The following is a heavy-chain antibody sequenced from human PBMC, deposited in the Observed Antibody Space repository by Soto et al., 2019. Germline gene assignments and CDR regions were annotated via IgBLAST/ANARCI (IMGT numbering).Heavy chain of an antibody. CDR3: AKDLYDYIWGSYRLPDY. CDR2: ISYDGSNK. CDR1: GFTFSSSG. J-gene: IGHJ4*02. D-gene: IGHD3-16*02. V-gene: IGHV3-30*18. Sequence: ESGGGVVQPGRSLRLSCAASGFTFSSSGMHWVRQAPGKGLEWVAVISYDGSNKYYADSVKGRFTISRDNSKNTLYLQMNSLRAEDTAVYYCAKDLYDYIWGSYRLPDYWGQGTLVTVSS.